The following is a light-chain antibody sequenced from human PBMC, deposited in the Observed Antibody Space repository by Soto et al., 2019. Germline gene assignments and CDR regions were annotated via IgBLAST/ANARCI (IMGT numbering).Light chain of an antibody. J-gene: IGKJ5*01. CDR2: KVS. Sequence: VMTQCPLSLPVTLGQSASISCASSQSPVHSDGYSYLNWFQXRQGQSPRRXIYKVSNRDSGVPARFSGSGSGTDFAMKISRVEAEDGGVDEGMQGTHWPTTFDQGTRLEI. V-gene: IGKV2-30*02. CDR3: MQGTHWPTT. CDR1: QSPVHSDGYSY.